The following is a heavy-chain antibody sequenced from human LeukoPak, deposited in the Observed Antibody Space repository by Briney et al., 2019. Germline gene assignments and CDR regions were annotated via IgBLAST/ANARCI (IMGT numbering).Heavy chain of an antibody. CDR2: IRSKALYGTS. CDR3: VRESVRDYYFDF. V-gene: IGHV3-49*04. CDR1: GFRFGGYA. J-gene: IGHJ4*02. D-gene: IGHD3-10*02. Sequence: GGSLRLSCSGSGFRFGGYALSWVRQAPGKGLEWVGFIRSKALYGTSEYAASVESRFSISRDDSNNIVYLQMNSLKTEDTAVYFCVRESVRDYYFDFWGQGTLVTVSS.